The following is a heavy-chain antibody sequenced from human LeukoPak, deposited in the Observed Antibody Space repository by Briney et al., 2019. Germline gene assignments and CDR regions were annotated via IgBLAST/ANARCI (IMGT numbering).Heavy chain of an antibody. CDR2: INPNSGGT. CDR3: ASSGNYYDSSGYLGY. J-gene: IGHJ4*02. V-gene: IGHV1-2*02. CDR1: GYTFTGYY. Sequence: GASVKVSCKASGYTFTGYYMHWVRQAPGQGLEWMGWINPNSGGTNYAQKFQGRVTMTRDTSISTAYMELSRLRSDDTAVYYCASSGNYYDSSGYLGYWGQGTLVTASS. D-gene: IGHD3-22*01.